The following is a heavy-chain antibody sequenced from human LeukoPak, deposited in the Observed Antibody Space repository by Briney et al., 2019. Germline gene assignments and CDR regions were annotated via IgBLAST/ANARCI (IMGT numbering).Heavy chain of an antibody. CDR2: IYYTGST. V-gene: IGHV4-39*07. D-gene: IGHD2-15*01. J-gene: IGHJ4*02. CDR3: ARDLGYCSGGSCPGFDY. CDR1: GGSISNSSYY. Sequence: SETLSLTCTVSGGSISNSSYYWGWIRQPPGKGLEWIGSIYYTGSTYYNPSLKSRATISVDTSKNQLSLKLSSVTAADTAVYYCARDLGYCSGGSCPGFDYWGQGTLVTVSS.